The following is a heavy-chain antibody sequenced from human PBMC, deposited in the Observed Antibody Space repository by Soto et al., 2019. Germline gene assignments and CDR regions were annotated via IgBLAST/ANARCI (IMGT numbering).Heavy chain of an antibody. V-gene: IGHV1-58*01. CDR2: IVVGSGNT. J-gene: IGHJ3*02. CDR3: AAAFNNWNVTLDAFDI. D-gene: IGHD1-1*01. Sequence: GASVKVSCKASGFTFTSSAVQWVRQARGQRLEWIGWIVVGSGNTNYAQKFQERVTITRDMSTSTAYMELSSLRSEDTAVYYCAAAFNNWNVTLDAFDIWGQGTMVTVSS. CDR1: GFTFTSSA.